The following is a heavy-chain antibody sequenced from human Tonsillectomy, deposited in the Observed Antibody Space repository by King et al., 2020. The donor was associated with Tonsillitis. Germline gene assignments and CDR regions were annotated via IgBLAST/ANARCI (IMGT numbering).Heavy chain of an antibody. CDR3: ARVAGDSGTYYYDYFDY. Sequence: QLVQSGGGLVKPGGSLRLSCAASGFSLSDYYMSWIRQAPGKGLECISYISSSSSYTNSADSVKGRFTISRDNAKNSLYLQMNSLRAEDTAVYYCARVAGDSGTYYYDYFDYWGQGALVTVSS. J-gene: IGHJ4*02. CDR1: GFSLSDYY. V-gene: IGHV3-11*05. D-gene: IGHD3-22*01. CDR2: ISSSSSYT.